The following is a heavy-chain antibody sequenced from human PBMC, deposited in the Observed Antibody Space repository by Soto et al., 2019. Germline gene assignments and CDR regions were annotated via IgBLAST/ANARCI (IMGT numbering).Heavy chain of an antibody. J-gene: IGHJ4*02. CDR2: MYNSGST. V-gene: IGHV4-59*08. Sequence: QVQLQESGPGLVKPSETLSLTCTVSGGSISGYYWIWIRQPPGKGLELIGYMYNSGSTNYNPALATRTTMPVDTSQNQFSLKLSSVTAAAAALYYCEGSPYGAYVTFDSWGQGHLVTVSS. D-gene: IGHD4-17*01. CDR1: GGSISGYY. CDR3: EGSPYGAYVTFDS.